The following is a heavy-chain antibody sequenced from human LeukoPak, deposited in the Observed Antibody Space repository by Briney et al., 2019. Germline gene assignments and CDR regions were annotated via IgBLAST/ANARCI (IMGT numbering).Heavy chain of an antibody. Sequence: ASVKVSCKASGYTFTSYDINWVRQATGQGLEWMGWMNPNSGNTGYAQKFQGRVTMTRDTSISTAYMELSRLRSDDTAVYYCARAPTYYMDVWGKGTTVTVSS. CDR3: ARAPTYYMDV. CDR2: MNPNSGNT. CDR1: GYTFTSYD. V-gene: IGHV1-8*02. J-gene: IGHJ6*03.